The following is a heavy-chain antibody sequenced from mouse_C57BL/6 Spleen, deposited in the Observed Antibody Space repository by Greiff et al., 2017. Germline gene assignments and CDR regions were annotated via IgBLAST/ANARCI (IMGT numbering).Heavy chain of an antibody. CDR1: GFTFSDYY. D-gene: IGHD1-1*01. Sequence: EVKLVESEGGLVQPGSSMKLSCTASGFTFSDYYMAWVRQVPEKGLEWVANINYDGSSTYYLDSLKSRFIISRDNAKNILYLQMSSLKSEDTATYYCARRATTVVATDWYFDVWGTGTTVTVSS. J-gene: IGHJ1*03. CDR2: INYDGSST. V-gene: IGHV5-16*01. CDR3: ARRATTVVATDWYFDV.